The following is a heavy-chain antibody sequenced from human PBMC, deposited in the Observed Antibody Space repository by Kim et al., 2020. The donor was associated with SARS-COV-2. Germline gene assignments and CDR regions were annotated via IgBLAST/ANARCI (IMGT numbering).Heavy chain of an antibody. Sequence: SGSTHYNPALKSGVTISVDTSKNQFSLKLSSVTAADTAVYYCARDRRYFDYWGQGTLVTVSS. J-gene: IGHJ4*02. V-gene: IGHV4-59*01. D-gene: IGHD6-6*01. CDR3: ARDRRYFDY. CDR2: SGST.